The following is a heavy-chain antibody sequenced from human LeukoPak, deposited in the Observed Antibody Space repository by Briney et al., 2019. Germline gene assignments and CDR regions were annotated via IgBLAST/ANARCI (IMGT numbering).Heavy chain of an antibody. CDR3: ARDTLAFRHYFDY. CDR1: GFTFSSYW. V-gene: IGHV3-74*01. CDR2: INSDGRST. J-gene: IGHJ4*02. D-gene: IGHD2/OR15-2a*01. Sequence: GGSLRLSCAASGFTFSSYWMHWVRQAPGKGLVWVSHINSDGRSTSYADSVKGRFTISRDNAKNTLYLQMNSLRAEDTALYYCARDTLAFRHYFDYWGQGTLVTVSS.